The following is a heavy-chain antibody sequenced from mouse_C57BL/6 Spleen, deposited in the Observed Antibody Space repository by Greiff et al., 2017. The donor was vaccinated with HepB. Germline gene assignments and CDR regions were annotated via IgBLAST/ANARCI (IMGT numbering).Heavy chain of an antibody. D-gene: IGHD2-1*01. V-gene: IGHV1-66*01. CDR3: AREGIYYGPDY. CDR2: IYPGSGNT. Sequence: VQLQQSGPELVKPGASVKISCKASGYSFTSYYIHWVKQRPGQGLEWIGWIYPGSGNTKYNEKFKGKATLTADTSSSTAYMQLSSLTSEDSAVYYCAREGIYYGPDYWGQGTTLTVSS. CDR1: GYSFTSYY. J-gene: IGHJ2*01.